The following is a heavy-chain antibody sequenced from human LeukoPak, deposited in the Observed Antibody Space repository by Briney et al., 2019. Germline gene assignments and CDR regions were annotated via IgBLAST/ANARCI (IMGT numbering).Heavy chain of an antibody. CDR1: GGTFSSYA. CDR2: ITPIFNTT. CDR3: SRGYSYGYKEH. D-gene: IGHD5-18*01. J-gene: IGHJ4*02. Sequence: SVKVSCKASGGTFSSYAVNWVRQAPGQGLEWMGEITPIFNTTNYAQKFQGRVTIASDESTSTVHMELSSLRYDDTALYYCSRGYSYGYKEHWGQGTLVTVSS. V-gene: IGHV1-69*13.